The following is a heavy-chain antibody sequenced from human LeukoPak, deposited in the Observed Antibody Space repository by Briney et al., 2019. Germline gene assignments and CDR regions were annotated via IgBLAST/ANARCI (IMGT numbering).Heavy chain of an antibody. V-gene: IGHV3-48*02. CDR2: ISGSVGST. Sequence: GGSLRLSCAASGFTFSGYSMKWVRQAPWKGQECVSTISGSVGSTFYADSVKGRFTISRNNAKNSLYLQMNSLRDEDTAVYYCAAGAFGGFDYWGQGTLVTVSS. J-gene: IGHJ4*02. D-gene: IGHD3-16*01. CDR1: GFTFSGYS. CDR3: AAGAFGGFDY.